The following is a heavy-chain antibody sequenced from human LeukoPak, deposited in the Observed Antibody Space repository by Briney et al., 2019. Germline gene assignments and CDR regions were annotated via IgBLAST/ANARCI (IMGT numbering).Heavy chain of an antibody. D-gene: IGHD3-22*01. CDR1: GGSFSGYY. CDR2: INHSGST. V-gene: IGHV4-34*01. Sequence: SETESLTCAVYGGSFSGYYWSWIRQPPGKGLEWIGEINHSGSTNYNPSLKSRVTISVDTSKNQFSLKLSSVTAADTAVYYCARGAVVVRYFDYWGQGTLVTVSS. J-gene: IGHJ4*02. CDR3: ARGAVVVRYFDY.